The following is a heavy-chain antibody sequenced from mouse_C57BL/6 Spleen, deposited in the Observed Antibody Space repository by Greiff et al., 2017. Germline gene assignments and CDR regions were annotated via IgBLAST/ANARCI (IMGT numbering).Heavy chain of an antibody. J-gene: IGHJ2*01. Sequence: DVKLVESEGGLVQPGSSMKLSCTASGFTFSDYYMAWVRQVPEKGLEWVANINYDGSSTYYLDSLKSRFIISRDNAKNILYLQMSSLKSEDTATYYCAREGVVAYYFDYWGQGTTLTVSS. CDR3: AREGVVAYYFDY. V-gene: IGHV5-16*01. CDR1: GFTFSDYY. D-gene: IGHD1-1*01. CDR2: INYDGSST.